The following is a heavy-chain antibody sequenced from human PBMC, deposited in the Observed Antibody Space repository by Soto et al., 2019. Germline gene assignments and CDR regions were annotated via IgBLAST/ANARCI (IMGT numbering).Heavy chain of an antibody. CDR2: INAGNGNT. CDR1: GYTFTSYA. CDR3: ARDPLWFGELSSFDY. V-gene: IGHV1-3*01. D-gene: IGHD3-10*01. J-gene: IGHJ4*02. Sequence: GASVKVSCKASGYTFTSYAMHWVRQAPGQRLEWMGWINAGNGNTKYSQKFQGRVTISRDTSASTGYMELSSLTYEDTAVYYCARDPLWFGELSSFDYWGQGTLVTVSS.